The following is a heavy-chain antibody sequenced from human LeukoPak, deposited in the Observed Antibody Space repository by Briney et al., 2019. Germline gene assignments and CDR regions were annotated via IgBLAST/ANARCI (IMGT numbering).Heavy chain of an antibody. CDR1: GFTFSSYS. CDR2: IKPDGSDE. Sequence: GGSLRLSCAASGFTFSSYSMNWVRQAPGKGQEWVANIKPDGSDEYYVESVKGRFTISRDNAKNSLYLQMNSLRVEDTAIYYCARISRRELPCLWGQGTLVTVSS. CDR3: ARISRRELPCL. D-gene: IGHD2/OR15-2a*01. V-gene: IGHV3-7*03. J-gene: IGHJ4*02.